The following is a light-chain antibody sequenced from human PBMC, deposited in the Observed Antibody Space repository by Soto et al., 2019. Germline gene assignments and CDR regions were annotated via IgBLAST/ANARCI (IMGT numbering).Light chain of an antibody. CDR1: SSDFGNYNL. Sequence: QSALTQPASVSGSPGQSITISCTVTSSDFGNYNLVSWYQQHPGKVPKLILFEVNKRPSGVSGRFSGSKSGNTASLTISGLQAEDEADYYYCSFTSSNTHVFGTGTKVTVL. CDR2: EVN. J-gene: IGLJ1*01. CDR3: CSFTSSNTHV. V-gene: IGLV2-23*02.